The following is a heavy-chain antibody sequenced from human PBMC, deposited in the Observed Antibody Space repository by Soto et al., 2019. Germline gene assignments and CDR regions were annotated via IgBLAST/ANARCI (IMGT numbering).Heavy chain of an antibody. D-gene: IGHD3-10*01. CDR2: ISGSGGST. J-gene: IGHJ5*02. Sequence: EVQLLESGGGLVQPGGSLRLSCAASGFTFSSYAMSWVRQAPGKGLEWVSAISGSGGSTYYADSVKGRFTISRDNSKNTLYLQMNSLRAEDTAVYYCAKSSQITMVRGVPSIGFDPWGQGNLVTVSS. CDR3: AKSSQITMVRGVPSIGFDP. V-gene: IGHV3-23*01. CDR1: GFTFSSYA.